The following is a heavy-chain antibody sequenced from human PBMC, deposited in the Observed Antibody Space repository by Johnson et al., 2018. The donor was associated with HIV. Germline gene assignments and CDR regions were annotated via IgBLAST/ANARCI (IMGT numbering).Heavy chain of an antibody. CDR1: GFTFSTYG. CDR3: AKDGAMAFDI. J-gene: IGHJ3*02. CDR2: MWYDGTNE. D-gene: IGHD2-2*01. V-gene: IGHV3-33*06. Sequence: QVQLVESGGGVVQPGRSLRLSCAASGFTFSTYGMHWVRQAPGKGLEWVAVMWYDGTNEYSADSVKGRFTISRDNSKNTLYLQMNSLRAEDTAVYYCAKDGAMAFDIWGQGTLVTVSS.